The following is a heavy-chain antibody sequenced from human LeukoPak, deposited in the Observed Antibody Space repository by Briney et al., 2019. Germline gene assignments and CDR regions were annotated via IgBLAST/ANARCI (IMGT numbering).Heavy chain of an antibody. Sequence: GESLKISCKGFGYSFTTYWIGWVRQMPGKGLEWIGIIYPGDSDTRYSPSFQGQVTISADKSISTAYLQWSSLKASDTAIYYCARLGIRLAARSFDYWGQGTLVTVSS. V-gene: IGHV5-51*01. CDR1: GYSFTTYW. CDR2: IYPGDSDT. J-gene: IGHJ4*02. D-gene: IGHD6-6*01. CDR3: ARLGIRLAARSFDY.